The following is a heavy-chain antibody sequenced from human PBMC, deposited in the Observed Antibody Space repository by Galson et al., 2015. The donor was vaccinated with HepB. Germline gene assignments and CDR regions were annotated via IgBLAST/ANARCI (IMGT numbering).Heavy chain of an antibody. V-gene: IGHV1-69*04. CDR3: AREYYYDSSGYYYYYGMDV. D-gene: IGHD3-22*01. CDR2: IIPILGIA. CDR1: GYTFTSYT. J-gene: IGHJ6*02. Sequence: SVKVSCKASGYTFTSYTISWVRQAPGQGLEWMGRIIPILGIANYAQKFQGRVTITADKSTSTAYMELSSLRSEDTAVYYCAREYYYDSSGYYYYYGMDVWGQGTTVTVSS.